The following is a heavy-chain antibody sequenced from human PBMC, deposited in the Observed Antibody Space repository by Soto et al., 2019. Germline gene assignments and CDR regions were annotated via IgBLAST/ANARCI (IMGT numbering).Heavy chain of an antibody. CDR1: GGSISSSSYY. D-gene: IGHD4-17*01. CDR3: ARTQKADYGDLFDY. CDR2: IYYSGST. J-gene: IGHJ4*02. Sequence: SETLSLTCTVSGGSISSSSYYWGWIRQPPGKGLEWIGSIYYSGSTYYNPSLKSRVTISVDTSKNQFSLKLSSVTAADTAVYYCARTQKADYGDLFDYWGQGTLVTVSS. V-gene: IGHV4-39*01.